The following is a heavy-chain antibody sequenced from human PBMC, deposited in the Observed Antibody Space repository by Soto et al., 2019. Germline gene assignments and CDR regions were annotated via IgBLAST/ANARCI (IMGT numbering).Heavy chain of an antibody. Sequence: EVQLVESGGDVVQPGGSLRLSCAASGFTFSGHWMHWVRQVPGKGLEWVSRINTDGGSSAYVDSVKGRFTISRDNAKNTLHLQMDGLRAEDTAVYYCAREAGYCSRTSCYRRAFDTWGQGTTVTVSS. CDR3: AREAGYCSRTSCYRRAFDT. V-gene: IGHV3-74*03. CDR2: INTDGGSS. J-gene: IGHJ3*02. CDR1: GFTFSGHW. D-gene: IGHD2-2*01.